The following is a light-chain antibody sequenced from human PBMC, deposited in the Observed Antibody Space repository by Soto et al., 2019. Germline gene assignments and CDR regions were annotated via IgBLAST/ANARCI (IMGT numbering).Light chain of an antibody. CDR2: ATS. Sequence: DIEMTQSPSSLSASMGDRVTITCRASQAVDNDLAWFQQQPGQAPKSLIYATSRLQSGVPPRFSGSGSGTEFTLTITSLQPDDFGTYYCLQYTSYPLTFGGGTTVEI. V-gene: IGKV1-16*01. J-gene: IGKJ4*01. CDR3: LQYTSYPLT. CDR1: QAVDND.